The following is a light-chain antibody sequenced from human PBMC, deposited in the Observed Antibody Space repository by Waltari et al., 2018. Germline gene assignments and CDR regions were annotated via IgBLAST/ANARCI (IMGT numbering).Light chain of an antibody. CDR3: QHYATSPEMYT. CDR2: AAS. Sequence: EIELTQSPGTLSLSPGERATLSCRASQSVSSRPLAWYQHGPGQAPRLLIIAASTRATGIPDRFSGSGSGTDFTLTISRLEPEDFAVYYCQHYATSPEMYTFGQGTKLEIK. J-gene: IGKJ2*01. V-gene: IGKV3-20*01. CDR1: QSVSSRP.